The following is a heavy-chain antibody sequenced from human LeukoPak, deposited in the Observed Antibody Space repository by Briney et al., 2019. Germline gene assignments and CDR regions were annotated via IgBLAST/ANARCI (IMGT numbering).Heavy chain of an antibody. CDR2: ISSSSSYI. Sequence: GGSLRLSCAASGFTFSSYSMKWVRQAPGKGLEWVSSISSSSSYIYYADSVKGRFTISRDNAKNSLYLQMNSLRAEDTAVYYCARDLRLQAYYYYGMDVWGQGTTVTVSS. D-gene: IGHD5-24*01. CDR3: ARDLRLQAYYYYGMDV. CDR1: GFTFSSYS. J-gene: IGHJ6*02. V-gene: IGHV3-21*01.